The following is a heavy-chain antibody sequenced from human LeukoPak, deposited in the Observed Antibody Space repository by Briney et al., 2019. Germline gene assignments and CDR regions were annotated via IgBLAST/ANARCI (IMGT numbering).Heavy chain of an antibody. V-gene: IGHV3-30*18. J-gene: IGHJ4*02. Sequence: PGGSLRLSCAASGLTFSGYDMHWVRQAPGKGPEWVAVMSYGGQNERYADSVKGRFTISRDNSKNTLYLQVNSLRAEDTAVYYCAKGGKWDVTPFDYWGQGTLVTVSS. CDR1: GLTFSGYD. CDR3: AKGGKWDVTPFDY. D-gene: IGHD1-26*01. CDR2: MSYGGQNE.